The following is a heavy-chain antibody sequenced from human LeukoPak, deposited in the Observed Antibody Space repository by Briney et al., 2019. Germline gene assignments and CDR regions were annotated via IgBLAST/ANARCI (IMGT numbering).Heavy chain of an antibody. V-gene: IGHV4-4*09. CDR3: VRQDQGATWFDP. J-gene: IGHJ5*02. D-gene: IGHD1-26*01. CDR2: IYTSGSP. Sequence: SETLSLTCPVSGASFSSYYWTWIRPPAGKGLEWIGCIYTSGSPNYSPSLKSRVTLSLDTSKTQFSLKLSSVTAADTAVYYCVRQDQGATWFDPWGQGILVTVSS. CDR1: GASFSSYY.